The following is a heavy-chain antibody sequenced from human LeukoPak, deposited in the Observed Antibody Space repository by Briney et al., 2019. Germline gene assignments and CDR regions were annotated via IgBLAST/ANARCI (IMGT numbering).Heavy chain of an antibody. CDR3: ARVHLYCSSTSCPGPGLDP. CDR1: GGSISSSNW. V-gene: IGHV4-4*02. D-gene: IGHD2-2*01. CDR2: IYHSGST. Sequence: SETLSLTCAVSGGSISSSNWWSWVRQPPGKGLEWIGEIYHSGSTNYNPSLKSRVTTSVDKSKNQFSLKLSSVTAADTAVYYCARVHLYCSSTSCPGPGLDPWGQGTLVTVSS. J-gene: IGHJ5*02.